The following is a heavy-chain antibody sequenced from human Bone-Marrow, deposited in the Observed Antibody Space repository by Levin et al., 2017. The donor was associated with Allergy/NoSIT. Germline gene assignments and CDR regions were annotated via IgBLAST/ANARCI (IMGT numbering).Heavy chain of an antibody. D-gene: IGHD4-23*01. Sequence: GESLKISCAASGFTFNTYSMHWVRQAPGKGLEWVSYISSSSKTMYYTDSVKGRFTISRDHSKNTLYLQMNSLRAEDTAVYYCARPDYGGHAGGFYWGQGTLVTVSS. V-gene: IGHV3-48*04. CDR1: GFTFNTYS. J-gene: IGHJ4*02. CDR3: ARPDYGGHAGGFY. CDR2: ISSSSKTM.